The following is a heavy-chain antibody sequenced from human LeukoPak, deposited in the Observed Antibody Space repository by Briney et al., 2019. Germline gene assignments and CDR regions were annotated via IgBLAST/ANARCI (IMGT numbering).Heavy chain of an antibody. V-gene: IGHV4-38-2*02. CDR1: GYSISSGYY. Sequence: SETLSLTCAASGYSISSGYYWGWIRQPPGKGLEWIGSIYHSGSTYYNPSLKSRVTISVDTSKNQFSLKLSSVTAADTAVYYCARDQYSSSSRLFDYWGQGTLVTVSS. CDR2: IYHSGST. D-gene: IGHD6-13*01. J-gene: IGHJ4*02. CDR3: ARDQYSSSSRLFDY.